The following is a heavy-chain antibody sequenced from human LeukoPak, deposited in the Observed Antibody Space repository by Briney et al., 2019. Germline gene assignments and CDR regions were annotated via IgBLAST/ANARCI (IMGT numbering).Heavy chain of an antibody. J-gene: IGHJ4*02. Sequence: PGGSLRLSCAASGFTFSSHAMSWVRQAPGKGLEWVSDINGSGGSTYYADSVKGRFTVSRDNSKNTLYLQMNSLRAEDTAVYYCARIGHSPTPTFDYWGRGILVIVSS. CDR1: GFTFSSHA. CDR2: INGSGGST. CDR3: ARIGHSPTPTFDY. V-gene: IGHV3-23*01. D-gene: IGHD3-16*01.